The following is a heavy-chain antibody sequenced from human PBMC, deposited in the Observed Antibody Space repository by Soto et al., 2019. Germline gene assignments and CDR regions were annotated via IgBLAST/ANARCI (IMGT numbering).Heavy chain of an antibody. CDR1: GGSISSSNW. CDR3: ARGGGGSYYGFQH. CDR2: IYHSGST. V-gene: IGHV4-4*02. Sequence: QVQLQESGPGLVKPSGTLSLTCAVSGGSISSSNWWSWVRQPPGKGLEWIGEIYHSGSTNYNPSLKSRVTLSVDKSKNQFSRKLSSVTAADTAVYYCARGGGGSYYGFQHWGQGTLVTVSS. J-gene: IGHJ1*01. D-gene: IGHD1-26*01.